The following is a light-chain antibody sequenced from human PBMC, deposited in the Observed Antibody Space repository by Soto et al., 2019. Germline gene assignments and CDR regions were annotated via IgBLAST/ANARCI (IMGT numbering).Light chain of an antibody. Sequence: LQMTQSPSSLSASVGDRVTITCRASQSISIYLNWYQQKPGKAPNLLIYAASSLQSGVPSRFSGSGSGTDFTLTISSLQPEDFATYHCQQSYSTPKTFGQGTKVDIK. J-gene: IGKJ1*01. CDR2: AAS. V-gene: IGKV1-39*01. CDR1: QSISIY. CDR3: QQSYSTPKT.